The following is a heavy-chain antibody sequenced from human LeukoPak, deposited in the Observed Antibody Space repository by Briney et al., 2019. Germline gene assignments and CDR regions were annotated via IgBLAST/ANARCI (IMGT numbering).Heavy chain of an antibody. CDR1: GGSIISSNW. CDR3: AREVPVAGNLDY. D-gene: IGHD6-19*01. CDR2: IYHSGST. Sequence: PSGTLSLTCAVSGGSIISSNWWSWVRQPPGKGLEWIGDIYHSGSTNYNPSLKSRVTISVDRSKNQFSLKLNSVIAADTAVYYCAREVPVAGNLDYWGQGTLVTVSS. V-gene: IGHV4-4*02. J-gene: IGHJ4*02.